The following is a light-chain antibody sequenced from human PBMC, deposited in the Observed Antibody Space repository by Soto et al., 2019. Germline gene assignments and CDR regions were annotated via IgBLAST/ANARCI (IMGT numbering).Light chain of an antibody. CDR1: SSNIGAGYE. V-gene: IGLV1-40*01. CDR2: ENN. CDR3: QSYDSSLSGYV. J-gene: IGLJ1*01. Sequence: QSVLTQPPSVFEAPRQRVTISCTGSSSNIGAGYEAHWYQQVPGTAPKLLIYENNNRPSGVPDRFSGSKSGTSASLAITGLQAEDEAEYYCQSYDSSLSGYVFGTGTKLTVL.